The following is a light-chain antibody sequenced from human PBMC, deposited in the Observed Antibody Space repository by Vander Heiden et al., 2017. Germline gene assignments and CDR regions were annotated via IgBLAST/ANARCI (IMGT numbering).Light chain of an antibody. CDR1: QSLLHSNGYKY. J-gene: IGKJ1*01. V-gene: IGKV2-28*01. CDR3: MQALQTPWT. Sequence: DIVMSQSPLSLPVTPGEPASISCRSSQSLLHSNGYKYLDWYLQKPGQSPQLLIYLGSNRASGVPDRFSGSGSGTDFTLKISRVEAEDVGIYYCMQALQTPWTFGQGVKVEI. CDR2: LGS.